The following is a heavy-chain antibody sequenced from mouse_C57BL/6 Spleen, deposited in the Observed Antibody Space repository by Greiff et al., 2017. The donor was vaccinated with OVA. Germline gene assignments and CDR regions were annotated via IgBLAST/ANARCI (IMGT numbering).Heavy chain of an antibody. D-gene: IGHD3-3*01. CDR1: GYAFSSSW. CDR2: IYPGDGDT. V-gene: IGHV1-82*01. Sequence: VQLQQSGPELVKPGASVKISCKASGYAFSSSWMNWVKQRPGKGLEWIGRIYPGDGDTNYNGKFKGKATLTADKSSSTAYMQLSSLTSEDSAVYFCERGGPHFDYWGQGTTLTVSS. CDR3: ERGGPHFDY. J-gene: IGHJ2*01.